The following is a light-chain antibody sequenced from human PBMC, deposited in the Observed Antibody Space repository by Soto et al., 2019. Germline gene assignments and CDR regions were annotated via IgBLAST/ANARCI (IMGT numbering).Light chain of an antibody. CDR2: KAS. CDR3: QQYNSLWT. CDR1: QSISSW. Sequence: DIQMTQSPSTLSASVGDRVTITCRASQSISSWLAWYQQKPGKATKLLIYKASSLESGVPSRFSGSGSGTEFTLTISSLQRDDFATYYCQQYNSLWTCGQGTKVEIK. J-gene: IGKJ1*01. V-gene: IGKV1-5*03.